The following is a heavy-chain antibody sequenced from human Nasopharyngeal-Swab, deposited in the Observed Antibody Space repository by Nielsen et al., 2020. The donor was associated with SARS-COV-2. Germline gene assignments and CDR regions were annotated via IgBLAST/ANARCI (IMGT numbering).Heavy chain of an antibody. CDR3: ARIGGFRYGPYYYYGVDV. J-gene: IGHJ6*02. D-gene: IGHD1-14*01. V-gene: IGHV3-74*01. CDR1: GFTFSSYW. CDR2: INSDGSST. Sequence: GGSLRLSCAASGFTFSSYWMHWVRQAPGKGLVWVSRINSDGSSTSYADSVKGRFTISRDNAKNSLYLQMNSLRDEDTAVYYCARIGGFRYGPYYYYGVDVWGQGTTVTLSS.